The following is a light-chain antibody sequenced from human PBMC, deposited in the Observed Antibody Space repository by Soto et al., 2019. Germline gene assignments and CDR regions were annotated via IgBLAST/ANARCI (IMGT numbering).Light chain of an antibody. CDR2: AAS. J-gene: IGKJ4*01. CDR1: QGLGTN. V-gene: IGKV3-15*01. CDR3: QQYNHWPLI. Sequence: EVVTTQSPATLSVSPGERATLSCRASQGLGTNLAWYQQKPGQAPRLLFYAASTRATGVPGRFSGSGSGTEFTLTISSLQSEDFAVYYCQQYNHWPLILGGGTKVDLK.